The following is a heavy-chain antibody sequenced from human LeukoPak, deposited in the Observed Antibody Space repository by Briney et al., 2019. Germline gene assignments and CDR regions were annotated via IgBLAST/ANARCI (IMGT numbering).Heavy chain of an antibody. CDR1: GFTLSSYS. V-gene: IGHV3-21*01. CDR2: ISSSSSYI. Sequence: GGSLRLSCAASGFTLSSYSMNWVRQAPGKGLEWVSSISSSSSYIYYADSVKGRFTISRDNAKNSLYLQMNSLRAEDTAEYYCARDDAGSRDGYNAPNDYWGQGTLVTVSS. CDR3: ARDDAGSRDGYNAPNDY. D-gene: IGHD5-24*01. J-gene: IGHJ4*02.